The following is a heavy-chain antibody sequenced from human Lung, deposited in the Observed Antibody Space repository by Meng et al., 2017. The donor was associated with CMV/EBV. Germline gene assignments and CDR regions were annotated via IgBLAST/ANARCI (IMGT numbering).Heavy chain of an antibody. CDR1: GVSISSNIR. Sequence: QVQLQESGPGLVQPSGPLSLTCGVSGVSISSNIRWTWVRQPPGKGLEWIGDIDDSGSTNYNPSLNSRISISLDKSKNHFSLKVNSVTAADTAVYYCARGKQDAWELLAYWGQGALVTVSS. D-gene: IGHD1-26*01. J-gene: IGHJ4*02. V-gene: IGHV4-4*02. CDR2: IDDSGST. CDR3: ARGKQDAWELLAY.